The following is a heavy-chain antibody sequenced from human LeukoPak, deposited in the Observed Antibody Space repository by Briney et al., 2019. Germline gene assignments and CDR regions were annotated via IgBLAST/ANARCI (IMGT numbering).Heavy chain of an antibody. CDR2: IYYSGST. V-gene: IGHV4-59*01. Sequence: SETLSLTCTVSGGSISSYYWSWIRQPPGKGLEWIGYIYYSGSTNYNPSLKSRVTISVDTSKNQFSLKLSSVTAADTAVYYCARSPYQLLPDYWGQGTLVTVSS. D-gene: IGHD2-2*01. J-gene: IGHJ4*02. CDR1: GGSISSYY. CDR3: ARSPYQLLPDY.